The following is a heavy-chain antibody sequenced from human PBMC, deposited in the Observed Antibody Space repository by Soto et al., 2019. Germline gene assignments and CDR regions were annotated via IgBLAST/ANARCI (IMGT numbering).Heavy chain of an antibody. CDR3: ARVPYYYGLXV. Sequence: SETLSLTCTVSGGSISSCDYYWSWIRQPPGKGLEWIGYIYYSGSTYYNPSLKSRVTISVDTSKNQFSLKLSSVTAADTAVYYCARVPYYYGLXVWGQGTTVXVSS. CDR2: IYYSGST. J-gene: IGHJ6*02. V-gene: IGHV4-30-4*01. CDR1: GGSISSCDYY.